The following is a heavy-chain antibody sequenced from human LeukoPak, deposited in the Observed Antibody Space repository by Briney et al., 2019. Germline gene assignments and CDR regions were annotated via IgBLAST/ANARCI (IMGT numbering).Heavy chain of an antibody. J-gene: IGHJ4*01. CDR3: ARDGGYYYGSGSYSPSFDY. V-gene: IGHV4-39*07. CDR2: IYYRGST. D-gene: IGHD3-10*01. CDR1: GGSISSNGYF. Sequence: SETLSLTCTVSGGSISSNGYFWGWIRQPPGEGLEWLGSIYYRGSTYYSPSFKSRVTISVDTSKNQFSLRLTSVTAADTAVYYCARDGGYYYGSGSYSPSFDYWGHGTLVTVSS.